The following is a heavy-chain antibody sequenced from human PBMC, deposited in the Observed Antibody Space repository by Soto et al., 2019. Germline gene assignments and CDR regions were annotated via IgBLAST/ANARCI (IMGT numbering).Heavy chain of an antibody. D-gene: IGHD1-20*01. J-gene: IGHJ6*02. V-gene: IGHV1-3*01. CDR2: INAGNGNT. Sequence: QVQLVQSGAEVKKPGASVKVSCKASGYTFTSYAMHWVRQAPGQRLEWMGWINAGNGNTKYSQKFQGRVTITRDTSASTAYMELSSLRSEDTAVYYCASEQLSLYNWNDGYGMDVWGQGTTVTVSS. CDR1: GYTFTSYA. CDR3: ASEQLSLYNWNDGYGMDV.